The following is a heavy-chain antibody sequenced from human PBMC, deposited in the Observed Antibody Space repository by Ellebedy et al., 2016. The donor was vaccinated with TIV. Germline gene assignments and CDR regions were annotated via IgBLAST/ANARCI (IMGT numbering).Heavy chain of an antibody. D-gene: IGHD4-17*01. CDR3: AKDKVFGDSKWEIDV. Sequence: PGGSLSLSCTASGIYPTPLAMGWGRQTPGKGLEWVSGLYGSGRGITYSDSVKGRFTISRDNSKNTIYLQMNSLRADDTAIYYCAKDKVFGDSKWEIDVWGQGTTVTVSS. V-gene: IGHV3-23*01. J-gene: IGHJ6*02. CDR1: GIYPTPLA. CDR2: LYGSGRGI.